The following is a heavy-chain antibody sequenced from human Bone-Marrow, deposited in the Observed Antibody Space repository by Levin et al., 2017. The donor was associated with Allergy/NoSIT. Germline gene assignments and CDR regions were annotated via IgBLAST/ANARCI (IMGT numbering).Heavy chain of an antibody. Sequence: PGGSLRLSCAASGFTFSNNAMTWVRQAPGKGLEWVSTISGSGDDTFYRDSVKGRFTISRDNFKNTLILQMSGLRADDTALYYCANLGADCTRTYGSGTAKTFDYWGQGTLVTVSS. J-gene: IGHJ4*02. D-gene: IGHD2-2*01. V-gene: IGHV3-23*02. CDR1: GFTFSNNA. CDR3: ANLGADCTRTYGSGTAKTFDY. CDR2: ISGSGDDT.